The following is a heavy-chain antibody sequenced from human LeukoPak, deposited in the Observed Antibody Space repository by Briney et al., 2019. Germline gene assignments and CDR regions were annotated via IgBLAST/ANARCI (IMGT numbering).Heavy chain of an antibody. J-gene: IGHJ4*02. CDR3: ARVRCSGGSCYSDY. V-gene: IGHV1-2*02. D-gene: IGHD2-15*01. Sequence: ASVKVSCKASGYTFTGYYMHWVRQAPGQGLEWMGWINPNSGGTNCAQKFQGRVTMTRDTSISTAYMELSRLRSDDTAVYYCARVRCSGGSCYSDYWGQGTLVTVSS. CDR1: GYTFTGYY. CDR2: INPNSGGT.